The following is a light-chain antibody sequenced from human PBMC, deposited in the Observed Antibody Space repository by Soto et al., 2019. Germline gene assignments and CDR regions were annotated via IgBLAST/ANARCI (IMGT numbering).Light chain of an antibody. CDR3: QQYGSSPSRT. J-gene: IGKJ1*01. CDR2: GAS. V-gene: IGKV3-20*01. CDR1: QTLRRTY. Sequence: EIVLVQSPGTLSLSPGEIATLSCRSSQTLRRTYIAWYQQKPGQAPRLLIYGASSRATGIPDRFSGSGSGTDFTLTISRLEPEDFAVYYCQQYGSSPSRTFGQGTKVDI.